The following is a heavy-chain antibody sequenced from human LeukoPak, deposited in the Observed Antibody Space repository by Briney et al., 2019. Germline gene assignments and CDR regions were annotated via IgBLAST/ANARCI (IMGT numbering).Heavy chain of an antibody. J-gene: IGHJ4*02. D-gene: IGHD2-21*01. CDR2: ISGSGGST. V-gene: IGHV3-23*01. CDR1: GFTFSSYA. Sequence: GGSLRPSCAASGFTFSSYAMSWVRQAPGKGLEWVSAISGSGGSTYYADSVKGRFTISRDNSKNTLYLQMNSLRAEDTAVYYCAKDRWGFYGNHLLDYWGQGTLVTVSS. CDR3: AKDRWGFYGNHLLDY.